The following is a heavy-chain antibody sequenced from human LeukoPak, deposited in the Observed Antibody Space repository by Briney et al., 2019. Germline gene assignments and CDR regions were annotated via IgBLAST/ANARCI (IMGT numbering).Heavy chain of an antibody. CDR1: GFTFSSYG. V-gene: IGHV3-33*01. Sequence: GRSLRLSCAASGFTFSSYGMHWVRQAPGKGLEWVAVIWYDGSNKYYADSVKGRFTISRDNSKNTLYLQMNSLRAEDTAVYYCARDRKAVAGIDYWGKETLVTVSS. CDR3: ARDRKAVAGIDY. J-gene: IGHJ4*02. CDR2: IWYDGSNK. D-gene: IGHD6-19*01.